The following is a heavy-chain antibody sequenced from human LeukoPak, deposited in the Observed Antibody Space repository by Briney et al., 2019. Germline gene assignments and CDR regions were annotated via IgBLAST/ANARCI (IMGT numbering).Heavy chain of an antibody. D-gene: IGHD1-20*01. V-gene: IGHV4-59*01. J-gene: IGHJ6*03. CDR3: ARGLNWNPAYYMDV. CDR1: GGSISSYY. CDR2: IYYSGST. Sequence: SETLSLTCTVSGGSISSYYWSWIRQPPGKGLEWIGYIYYSGSTNYNPSLKSRVTISVDTSKNQFSLKLSSVTAADTAVYYCARGLNWNPAYYMDVWGKGTTVTVSS.